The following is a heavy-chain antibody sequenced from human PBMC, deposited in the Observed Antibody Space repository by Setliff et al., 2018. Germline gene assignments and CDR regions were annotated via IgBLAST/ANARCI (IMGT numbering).Heavy chain of an antibody. CDR2: IHQDGSER. J-gene: IGHJ4*02. CDR1: GFTFGSYW. D-gene: IGHD6-19*01. V-gene: IGHV3-7*01. CDR3: ARDTGPQWLVPEGDY. Sequence: PGESLKISCAASGFTFGSYWMTWVRQAPEKGLEWVANIHQDGSERHYVDSVKGRFTISRDNAKNSLYLQMNSLRAEDTAVYYCARDTGPQWLVPEGDYWGQGTLVTVSS.